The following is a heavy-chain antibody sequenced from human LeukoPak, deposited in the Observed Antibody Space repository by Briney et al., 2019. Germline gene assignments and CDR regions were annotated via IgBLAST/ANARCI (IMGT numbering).Heavy chain of an antibody. CDR3: AKDMVHRSIAPRGYFQH. Sequence: GGSLRLSCAASGFTFSSYAMSWVRQAPGKGLEWVSAISGSGGSTYYADSVKGRFTISRDNAKNSLYLQMNSLRAEDTALYYCAKDMVHRSIAPRGYFQHWGQGTLVTVSS. D-gene: IGHD3-10*01. V-gene: IGHV3-23*01. J-gene: IGHJ1*01. CDR2: ISGSGGST. CDR1: GFTFSSYA.